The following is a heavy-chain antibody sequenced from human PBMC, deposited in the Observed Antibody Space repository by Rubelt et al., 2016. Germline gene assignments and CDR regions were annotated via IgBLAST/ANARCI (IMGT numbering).Heavy chain of an antibody. CDR3: ARKLVVSPIRI. D-gene: IGHD2-15*01. J-gene: IGHJ3*02. CDR1: GGSISSGGYY. CDR2: IYYSGST. Sequence: QVQLQESGPGLVKPSQTLSLPCPVSGGSISSGGYYWSWIRQHPGKGLEWIGYIYYSGSTYYNPSLKSRFTLTVDTSKNQFSQNFSSVTAADTAVYYCARKLVVSPIRIWGQGTMVTVSS. V-gene: IGHV4-31*03.